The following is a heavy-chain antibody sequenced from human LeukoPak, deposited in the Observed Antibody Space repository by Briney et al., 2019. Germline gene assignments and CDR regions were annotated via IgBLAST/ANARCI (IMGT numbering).Heavy chain of an antibody. J-gene: IGHJ4*02. Sequence: GGSLRLSCAASGFTFRNYVIHWVRQAPGKGLEWVAVTSSDLNVKLYADSVKGRFTICRDNSRSTLYLQMNSLRPEDTAIYYCAREGYYGSGSPPSLYDYWGQGTLVTVSS. V-gene: IGHV3-30-3*01. CDR3: AREGYYGSGSPPSLYDY. CDR2: TSSDLNVK. CDR1: GFTFRNYV. D-gene: IGHD3-10*01.